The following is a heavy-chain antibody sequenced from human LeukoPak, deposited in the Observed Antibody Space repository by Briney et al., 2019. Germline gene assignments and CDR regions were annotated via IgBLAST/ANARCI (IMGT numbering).Heavy chain of an antibody. D-gene: IGHD5-24*01. V-gene: IGHV3-7*01. CDR3: ARPVANIYKTLDY. CDR2: INQDGGAK. Sequence: GGSLRLSCAASGFPFSSHWMTWVRQTPGKGLEWVANINQDGGAKHYGDSVKGRFTISRDNAKNSLYLQMNSLRAEDGAVYYCARPVANIYKTLDYWGQGILVTVSS. J-gene: IGHJ4*02. CDR1: GFPFSSHW.